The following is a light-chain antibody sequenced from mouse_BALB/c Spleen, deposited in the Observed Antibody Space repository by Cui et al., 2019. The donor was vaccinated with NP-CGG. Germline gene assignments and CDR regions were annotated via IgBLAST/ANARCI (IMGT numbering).Light chain of an antibody. Sequence: QAVVTQESALTTSPGETVTLTCRSSNGAVTTNNYANWVQEKPDHLFTGLIGGTNNRAPGVSARFSGSLIGDKAALTITGAQTEDEAIYFCALWYSNHWVFGGGTKLTVL. CDR1: NGAVTTNNY. V-gene: IGLV1*01. CDR3: ALWYSNHWV. J-gene: IGLJ1*01. CDR2: GTN.